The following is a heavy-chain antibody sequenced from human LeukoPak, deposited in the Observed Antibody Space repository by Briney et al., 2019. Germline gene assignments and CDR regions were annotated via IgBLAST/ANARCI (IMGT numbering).Heavy chain of an antibody. CDR1: GYPFTGYY. CDR2: INLNTGDT. J-gene: IGHJ4*02. V-gene: IGHV1-2*02. Sequence: ASVKVSCKASGYPFTGYYMHWVRQAPGQGLEWMGWINLNTGDTNYAQKFQGRVTMTRDTSISTAYMELSRLRSDDTAVYYCARVGGEYYYDSSGYSDYWGQGTLVTVSS. CDR3: ARVGGEYYYDSSGYSDY. D-gene: IGHD3-22*01.